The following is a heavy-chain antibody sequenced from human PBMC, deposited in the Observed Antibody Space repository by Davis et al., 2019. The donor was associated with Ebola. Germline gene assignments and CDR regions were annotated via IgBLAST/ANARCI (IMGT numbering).Heavy chain of an antibody. CDR3: ARERKGDGYAGCDY. Sequence: PSETLSLPCSVAGCSIRNSSNSYWSWIRQPPGKGLEWVAYIGPSGNIKYNPSLKSRVTMSVDTSKNQISLQLNSVTAADTAVYYCARERKGDGYAGCDYWGQGTRVTVSS. CDR2: IGPSGNI. CDR1: GCSIRNSSNSY. V-gene: IGHV4-61*01. J-gene: IGHJ4*02. D-gene: IGHD5-24*01.